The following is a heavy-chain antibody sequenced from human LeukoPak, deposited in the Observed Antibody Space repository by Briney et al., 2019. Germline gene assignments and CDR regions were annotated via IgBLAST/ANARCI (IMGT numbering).Heavy chain of an antibody. Sequence: GGSLRLSCAASGFTFSSYSMNWVRQAPGKGLEWVSSISSSSSYIYYADSVKGRFTISRDNAKNSLYLQMNSLRAEDTAVYYCAKDKFGELSYMDVWGKGTTVTVSS. CDR1: GFTFSSYS. J-gene: IGHJ6*03. D-gene: IGHD3-10*01. CDR3: AKDKFGELSYMDV. CDR2: ISSSSSYI. V-gene: IGHV3-21*01.